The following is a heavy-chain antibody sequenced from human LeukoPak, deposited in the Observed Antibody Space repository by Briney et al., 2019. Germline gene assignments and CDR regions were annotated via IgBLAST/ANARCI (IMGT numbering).Heavy chain of an antibody. CDR1: GYTFTSYG. J-gene: IGHJ4*02. V-gene: IGHV1-18*01. CDR3: ARDEDWPDYRYYFDY. CDR2: ISAYNGKT. Sequence: VASVKVSCKPSGYTFTSYGISWVRQAPGQGLEWMGWISAYNGKTNYAQKLQGRVTMATDTSTSTAYMELRSLRSDDTAVYYCARDEDWPDYRYYFDYWGQGTLVTVSS. D-gene: IGHD3-16*02.